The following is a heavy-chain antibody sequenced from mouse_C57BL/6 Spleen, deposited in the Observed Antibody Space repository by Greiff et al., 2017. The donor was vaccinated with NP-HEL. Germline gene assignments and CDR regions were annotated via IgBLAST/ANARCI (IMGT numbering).Heavy chain of an antibody. CDR2: INYDGSST. J-gene: IGHJ1*03. D-gene: IGHD1-1*01. V-gene: IGHV5-16*01. Sequence: EVKVVESEGGLVQPGSSMKLSCTASGFTFSDYYMAWVRQVPEKGLEWVANINYDGSSTYYLDSLKSRFIISRDNAKNILYLQMSSLKSEDTATYYCAKEGDYYGSHWYFDVWGTGTTVTVSS. CDR1: GFTFSDYY. CDR3: AKEGDYYGSHWYFDV.